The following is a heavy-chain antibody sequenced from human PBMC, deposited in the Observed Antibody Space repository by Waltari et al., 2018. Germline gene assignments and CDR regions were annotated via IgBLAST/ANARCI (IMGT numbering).Heavy chain of an antibody. J-gene: IGHJ4*02. Sequence: EVQLVESGGGLVKPGGSLSLSCAASGFNFSSYSMNWVRQAPGKGLAWITSRSSRSRYTSHADSVNVLFTHARQNSKNALEVQMNSLRAEETAVYYCATSLGLRQLVFDYWGQGTLVTVAS. V-gene: IGHV3-21*01. CDR2: RSSRSRYT. CDR3: ATSLGLRQLVFDY. D-gene: IGHD6-6*01. CDR1: GFNFSSYS.